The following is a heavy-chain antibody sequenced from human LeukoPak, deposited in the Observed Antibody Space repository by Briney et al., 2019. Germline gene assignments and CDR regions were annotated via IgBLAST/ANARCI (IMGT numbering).Heavy chain of an antibody. V-gene: IGHV1-69*04. CDR1: GYTFTSYG. D-gene: IGHD5-18*01. CDR3: ARVGFRYSYGIDY. CDR2: IIPILGIA. Sequence: GASVKVSCKASGYTFTSYGISWVRQAPGQGLEWMGRIIPILGIANYAQKFQGRVTITADKSTSTAYMELSSLRSEDTAVYYCARVGFRYSYGIDYWGQGTLVTVSS. J-gene: IGHJ4*02.